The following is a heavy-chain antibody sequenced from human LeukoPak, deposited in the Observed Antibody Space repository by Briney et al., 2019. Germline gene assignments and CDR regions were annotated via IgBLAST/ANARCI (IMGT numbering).Heavy chain of an antibody. D-gene: IGHD3-22*01. CDR3: ARDWGAYYHFFDY. CDR2: IKPDGSER. CDR1: GFSMSVYW. V-gene: IGHV3-7*01. J-gene: IGHJ4*02. Sequence: GGPLRLSCEASGFSMSVYWMSWVRQAPGKGLEWVGNIKPDGSERNYVDSVKGRFTISRDNAKKSLYLQMNSLRAEDTAVYYCARDWGAYYHFFDYWGQGTLVTVSS.